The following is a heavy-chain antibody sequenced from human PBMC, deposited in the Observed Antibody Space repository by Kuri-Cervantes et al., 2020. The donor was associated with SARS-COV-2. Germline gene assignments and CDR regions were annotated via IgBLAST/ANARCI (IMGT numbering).Heavy chain of an antibody. V-gene: IGHV1-18*01. D-gene: IGHD2-2*01. Sequence: ASVKVSCKASGYTFTSYGISWVRQAPGQGLEWMGWISAYNGNTNYAQKLQGRVTMTRDTSTSTVYMELSSLRSEDTAVYYCARDGVVVPAAMTSYYYYYMDVWGKGTTVTVSS. J-gene: IGHJ6*03. CDR3: ARDGVVVPAAMTSYYYYYMDV. CDR1: GYTFTSYG. CDR2: ISAYNGNT.